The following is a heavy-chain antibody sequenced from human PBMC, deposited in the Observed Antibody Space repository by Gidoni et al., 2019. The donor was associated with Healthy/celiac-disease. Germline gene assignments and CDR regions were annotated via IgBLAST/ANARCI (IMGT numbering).Heavy chain of an antibody. V-gene: IGHV3-21*01. J-gene: IGHJ4*02. CDR3: ARGCSGGSCYDSYYDY. CDR1: GFPFSSYS. D-gene: IGHD2-15*01. Sequence: EVQLVESGGGLVKLGGSLRLSCAASGFPFSSYSMNWVRQAPGKGLEWVSSISSSSSYIYYADSVKGRFTISRDNAKNSLYLQMNSLRAEDTAVYYCARGCSGGSCYDSYYDYWGQGTLVTVSS. CDR2: ISSSSSYI.